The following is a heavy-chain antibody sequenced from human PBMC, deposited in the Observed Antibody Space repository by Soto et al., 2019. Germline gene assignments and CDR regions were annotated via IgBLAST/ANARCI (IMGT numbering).Heavy chain of an antibody. CDR1: GYNFSAHY. J-gene: IGHJ4*02. V-gene: IGHV1-2*04. D-gene: IGHD5-12*01. CDR2: ISPRRGDH. CDR3: AKGGGYGHGH. Sequence: QLVQSGAEVTKPGASVKVSCKTSGYNFSAHYIHWVRQPPGQGLEWMGWISPRRGDHHSADTFQEWMTLTPDTATTTAFMHLSGLRVNDSAVYYCAKGGGYGHGHWGQGTPIIVSS.